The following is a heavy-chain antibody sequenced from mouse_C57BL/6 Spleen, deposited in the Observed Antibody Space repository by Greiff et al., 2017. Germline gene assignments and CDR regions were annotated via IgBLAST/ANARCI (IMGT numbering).Heavy chain of an antibody. CDR3: ARFDDGYY. J-gene: IGHJ2*01. V-gene: IGHV1-22*01. D-gene: IGHD2-3*01. CDR2: INPNNGGT. CDR1: GYTFTDYN. Sequence: VHVKQSGPELVKPGASVKMSCKASGYTFTDYNMHWVKQSPGKSLEWIGYINPNNGGTSYNQKFKGKDTLTVNKSSSTAYMELRSLTSEDSAVYYCARFDDGYYWGQGTTLTVSS.